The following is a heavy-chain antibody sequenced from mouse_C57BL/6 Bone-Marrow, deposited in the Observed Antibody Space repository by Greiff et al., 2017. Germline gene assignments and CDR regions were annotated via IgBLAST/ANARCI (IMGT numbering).Heavy chain of an antibody. Sequence: QVQLQQSGAELVKPGASVKISCKASGYAFSSYCMNWVKQRPGKGLEWIGQIYPGDGDTNYNGKFKGKATLTEDKSSSTAYMQLSSLTSEDSAVYFCFACRGKWYWGQGTSVTVSS. CDR3: FACRGKWY. CDR1: GYAFSSYC. V-gene: IGHV1-80*01. J-gene: IGHJ4*01. CDR2: IYPGDGDT.